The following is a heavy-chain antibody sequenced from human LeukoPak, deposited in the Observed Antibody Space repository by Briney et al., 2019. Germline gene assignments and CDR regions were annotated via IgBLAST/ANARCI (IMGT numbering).Heavy chain of an antibody. CDR1: GGSISSSSYY. D-gene: IGHD3-22*01. V-gene: IGHV4-39*07. CDR3: ARDRITMIVVVTEYFDY. CDR2: IYYSGST. J-gene: IGHJ4*02. Sequence: PSETLSLTCTVSGGSISSSSYYWGWIRQPPGKGLEWIGSIYYSGSTYYNPSLKSRVTISVDTSKNQFSLKLSSVTAADTAVYYCARDRITMIVVVTEYFDYWGQGTLVTVSS.